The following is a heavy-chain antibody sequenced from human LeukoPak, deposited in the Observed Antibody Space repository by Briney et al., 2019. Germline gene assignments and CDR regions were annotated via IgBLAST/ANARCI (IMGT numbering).Heavy chain of an antibody. V-gene: IGHV4-34*01. CDR3: AREGIAVGMDV. CDR1: GGSFSGYY. J-gene: IGHJ6*02. CDR2: INHSGST. D-gene: IGHD6-19*01. Sequence: SETLSLTCAVYGGSFSGYYWSWLRQPPGKGLEWIGEINHSGSTNYNPSLKSRVTISVDTSKNQFSLKLSSVTAADTAVYYCAREGIAVGMDVWGQGTTVTVSS.